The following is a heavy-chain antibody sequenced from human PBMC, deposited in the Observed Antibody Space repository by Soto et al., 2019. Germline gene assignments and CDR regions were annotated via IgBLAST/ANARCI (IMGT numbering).Heavy chain of an antibody. CDR3: ARAYRSGGSCYPSGAFDI. CDR1: GCTFSSYA. Sequence: GASVKVSCKASGCTFSSYAISWVRQAPGQGLEWMGGIIPIFGTANYAQKFQGRVTITADESTSTAYMELSRLRSEDTAVYYCARAYRSGGSCYPSGAFDIWGQGTMVTVPS. J-gene: IGHJ3*02. V-gene: IGHV1-69*13. D-gene: IGHD2-15*01. CDR2: IIPIFGTA.